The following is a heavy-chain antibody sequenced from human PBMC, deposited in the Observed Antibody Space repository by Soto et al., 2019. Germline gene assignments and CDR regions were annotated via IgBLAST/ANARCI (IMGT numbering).Heavy chain of an antibody. CDR2: ISSSGYTI. V-gene: IGHV3-11*01. CDR3: ARDGKRFNYIRYDCSNFYMDV. Sequence: QVQLVESGGGLVKPGGSLRLSCEASGFTFSDYYMSWIRQAPGKGLEWVSYISSSGYTIYYADSVKGRLTMSRDNAKNALNLQMHILRAEDAAVYYCARDGKRFNYIRYDCSNFYMDVWGKGTTVTVSS. CDR1: GFTFSDYY. D-gene: IGHD2-21*02. J-gene: IGHJ6*03.